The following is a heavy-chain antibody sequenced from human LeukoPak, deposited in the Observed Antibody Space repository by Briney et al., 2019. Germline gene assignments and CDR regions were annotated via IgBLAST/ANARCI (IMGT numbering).Heavy chain of an antibody. CDR2: ITSSSTV. Sequence: GGSLRLSYAASGFTFSNYSMNWVRQAPGKGLEWVSYITSSSTVHYAGSVKGRFTISRDNAKNSLFLQMNSLRAEDTAVYYCARDYCSGPKCYFIDYWGQGALVTVSS. CDR3: ARDYCSGPKCYFIDY. D-gene: IGHD2-15*01. CDR1: GFTFSNYS. V-gene: IGHV3-48*04. J-gene: IGHJ4*02.